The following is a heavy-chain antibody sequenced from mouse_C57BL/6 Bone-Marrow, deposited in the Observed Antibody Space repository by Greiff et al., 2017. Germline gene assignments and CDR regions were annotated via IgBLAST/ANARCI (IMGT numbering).Heavy chain of an antibody. CDR2: IDPENGDT. CDR3: TTGGSNYAWFAY. D-gene: IGHD2-5*01. CDR1: GFNIKDAY. V-gene: IGHV14-4*01. J-gene: IGHJ3*01. Sequence: VQLQQSGAELVRPGASVKLSCTASGFNIKDAYMHWVKQRPEQGLEWIGWIDPENGDTEYASKFQGKATITADTSSNTAYLQLSSLTSEDTAVYYCTTGGSNYAWFAYWGQGTLVTVSA.